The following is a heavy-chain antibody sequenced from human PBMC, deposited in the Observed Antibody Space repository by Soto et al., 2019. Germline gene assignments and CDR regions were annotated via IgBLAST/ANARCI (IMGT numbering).Heavy chain of an antibody. CDR2: INPSGGST. J-gene: IGHJ6*02. CDR3: ARENSISWSDYYYYGMDF. V-gene: IGHV1-46*01. CDR1: GYTFTSYY. D-gene: IGHD6-13*01. Sequence: GASVKVSCKASGYTFTSYYMHWVRQAPGQGLEWMGIINPSGGSTSYAQKFQGRVTMTRDTSTSTVYMELSSLRSEDTAVYYCARENSISWSDYYYYGMDFWGQGTTVTVSS.